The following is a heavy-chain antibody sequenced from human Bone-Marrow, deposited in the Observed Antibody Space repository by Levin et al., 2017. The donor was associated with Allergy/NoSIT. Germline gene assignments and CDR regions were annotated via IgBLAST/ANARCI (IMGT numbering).Heavy chain of an antibody. CDR1: GFIFSNFA. CDR2: ISGSGRSP. V-gene: IGHV3-23*01. CDR3: AKDVSQHSYPDDRFDS. J-gene: IGHJ4*02. D-gene: IGHD3-16*02. Sequence: PGGSLRLSCVGTGFIFSNFAMSWVRQAPGKGLEWVAAISGSGRSPPYFADSVKGRFTISRDNSKNTLNLQMDSLRAEDTAVYFCAKDVSQHSYPDDRFDSWGQGTLVIVSS.